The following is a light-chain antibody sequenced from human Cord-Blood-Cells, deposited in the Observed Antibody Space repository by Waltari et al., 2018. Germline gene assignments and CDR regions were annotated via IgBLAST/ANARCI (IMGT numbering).Light chain of an antibody. V-gene: IGKV4-1*01. CDR2: WAS. J-gene: IGKJ3*01. CDR1: QSVLYSSNNKNY. Sequence: DIVMTKSPDSLAVSLGERATINCKSSQSVLYSSNNKNYLAWYQQKPGQPPKLLIYWASTRESGVPARCSGSGSGTDFTLTISSLQAEDVAVYYCQQYYSTPFTFGPGTKVDSK. CDR3: QQYYSTPFT.